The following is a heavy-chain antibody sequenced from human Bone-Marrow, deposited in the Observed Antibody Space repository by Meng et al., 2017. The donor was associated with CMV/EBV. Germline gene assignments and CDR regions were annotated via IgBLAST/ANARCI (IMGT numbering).Heavy chain of an antibody. J-gene: IGHJ5*02. CDR2: IIPIFGTA. D-gene: IGHD6-6*01. CDR3: ATVYSSSLSWFDP. V-gene: IGHV1-69*05. CDR1: GGTLSSYT. Sequence: SVKVSCKASGGTLSSYTISWVRQAPGQGLEWMGRIIPIFGTANYAQKFQGRVTITTDESTSTAYMELSSLRSEDTAVYYCATVYSSSLSWFDPWGQGTLVTVSS.